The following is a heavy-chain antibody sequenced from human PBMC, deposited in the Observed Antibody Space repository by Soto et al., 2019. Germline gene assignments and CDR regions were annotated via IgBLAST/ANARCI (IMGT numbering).Heavy chain of an antibody. CDR2: IIPIFGTA. D-gene: IGHD1-26*01. CDR3: ARAIVGATPASDAFDI. CDR1: GGTFSSYA. J-gene: IGHJ3*02. Sequence: QVQLVQSGAEVKKPGSSVKVSCKASGGTFSSYAISWVRQAPGQGLEWMGGIIPIFGTANYAQKFQGRVTITADESTSTSDMELSSLRSEDTAVYYCARAIVGATPASDAFDIWGQGTMVTVSS. V-gene: IGHV1-69*01.